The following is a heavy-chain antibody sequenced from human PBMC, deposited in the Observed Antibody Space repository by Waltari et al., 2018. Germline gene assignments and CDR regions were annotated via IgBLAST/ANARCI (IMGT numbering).Heavy chain of an antibody. CDR2: ISASRAAI. Sequence: EVQLVESGGGFVQPGGSLRLSCLGSGFTFGVFSMHWIRQAPGKGLEWVADISASRAAIYNAESVKGRFTSSRDNAKNSLFLQMTNLGVEDTAVYYCATEPAPGAGINYWGQGILVTVSS. V-gene: IGHV3-48*01. CDR3: ATEPAPGAGINY. CDR1: GFTFGVFS. J-gene: IGHJ4*02. D-gene: IGHD6-19*01.